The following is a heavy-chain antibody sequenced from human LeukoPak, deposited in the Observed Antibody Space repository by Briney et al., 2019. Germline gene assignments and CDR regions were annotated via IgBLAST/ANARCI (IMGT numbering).Heavy chain of an antibody. CDR3: ARYHDYGAQGYFDY. V-gene: IGHV4-59*08. CDR1: GGSISSYY. Sequence: SETLFLTCTVSGGSISSYYWSWIRQPPGKGLEWIGYIYYSGSTNYNPSLKSRVTISVDTSKNQFSLKLSSVTAADTAVYYCARYHDYGAQGYFDYWGQGTLVTVSS. CDR2: IYYSGST. D-gene: IGHD4-17*01. J-gene: IGHJ4*02.